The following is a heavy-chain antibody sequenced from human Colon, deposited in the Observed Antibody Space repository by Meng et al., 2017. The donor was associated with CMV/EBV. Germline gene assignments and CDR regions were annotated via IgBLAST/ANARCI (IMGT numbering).Heavy chain of an antibody. V-gene: IGHV1-18*01. CDR3: ARELARGGY. CDR1: GYTFTNFG. Sequence: QVQLVQSGAEVKKPGASVKVSCKTSGYTFTNFGISWVRQAPGQGLEWMAYISPYNGDTNYAQRFQGRVALTTDTSTGTVYMELGSLTSDDTAMYYCARELARGGYWGQGTLVTVSS. J-gene: IGHJ4*02. CDR2: ISPYNGDT.